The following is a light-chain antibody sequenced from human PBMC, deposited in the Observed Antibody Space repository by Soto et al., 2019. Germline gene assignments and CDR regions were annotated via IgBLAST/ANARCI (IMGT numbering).Light chain of an antibody. J-gene: IGLJ2*01. CDR3: LLSFSGAQVV. CDR1: TGAVTSGHY. CDR2: DTS. Sequence: QAVVTQEPSLTVSPGGTVTLTCGSSTGAVTSGHYPYWFQQKPGQAPRTLIYDTSNKHSWTPARFSGSLLGGKAALTLSGAQPEDEAEYYCLLSFSGAQVVFGGGTKVT. V-gene: IGLV7-46*01.